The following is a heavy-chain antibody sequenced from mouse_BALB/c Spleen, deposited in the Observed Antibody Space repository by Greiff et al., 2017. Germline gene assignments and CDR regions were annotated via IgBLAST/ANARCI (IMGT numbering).Heavy chain of an antibody. CDR1: GFSLTDYG. D-gene: IGHD1-1*01. J-gene: IGHJ1*01. CDR3: AKHDYGSSHWYFDV. CDR2: IWGGGST. V-gene: IGHV2-6-5*01. Sequence: QVQLQQSGPGLVAPSQSLSITCTVSGFSLTDYGVSWIRQPPGKGLEWLGVIWGGGSTYYNSALKSRLSISKDNSKSQVFLKMNSLPTDDTAMYYCAKHDYGSSHWYFDVWGAGTTVTVSA.